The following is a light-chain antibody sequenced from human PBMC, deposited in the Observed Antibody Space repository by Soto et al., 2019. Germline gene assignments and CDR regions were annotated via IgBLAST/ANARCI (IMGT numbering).Light chain of an antibody. CDR1: TGAVTTHYY. CDR2: STS. Sequence: QTVVTQEPSLTVSPGGTVTLTCASSTGAVTTHYYPNWFQQKPGQAPRALIYSTSNKHPWTPARFSGSLLGGKAALTLSGVQPEDEAEYYCLLYYGGAQGVVFGGGTKLTVL. CDR3: LLYYGGAQGVV. J-gene: IGLJ2*01. V-gene: IGLV7-43*01.